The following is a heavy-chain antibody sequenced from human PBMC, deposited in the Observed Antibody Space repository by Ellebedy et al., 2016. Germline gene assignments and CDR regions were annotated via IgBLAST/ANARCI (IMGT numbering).Heavy chain of an antibody. CDR1: GFTLSDYY. D-gene: IGHD3-22*01. J-gene: IGHJ4*02. CDR3: ARGGDSSGYYVYFDY. Sequence: GESLKISCGASGFTLSDYYMSWIRQAPGKGLEWVSYISSSGSTIHYADFVKGRFTISRDNAKNSLYLQMNGLKAEDTAVYYCARGGDSSGYYVYFDYWGQGSLVTVSS. CDR2: ISSSGSTI. V-gene: IGHV3-11*01.